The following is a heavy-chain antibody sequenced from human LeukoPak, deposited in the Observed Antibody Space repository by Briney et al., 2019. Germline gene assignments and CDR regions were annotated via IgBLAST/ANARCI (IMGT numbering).Heavy chain of an antibody. V-gene: IGHV1-24*01. J-gene: IGHJ6*03. Sequence: ASVKVSCKVSGYTFTELSLHWVRQAPGKGLEWMGGFDPEDDKTIYAQKFQGRVTVTADTSTSTAYMELRSLRSDDTAVYYCARDDPYSSSSPYYYYYYMDVWGKGTTVTVSS. D-gene: IGHD6-6*01. CDR2: FDPEDDKT. CDR1: GYTFTELS. CDR3: ARDDPYSSSSPYYYYYYMDV.